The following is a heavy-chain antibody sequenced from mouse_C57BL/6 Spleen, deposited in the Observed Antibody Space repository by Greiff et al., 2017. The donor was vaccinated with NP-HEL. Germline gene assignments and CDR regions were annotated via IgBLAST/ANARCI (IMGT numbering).Heavy chain of an antibody. CDR1: GYTFTSYW. J-gene: IGHJ2*01. CDR3: ARRELTGTFDY. CDR2: IYPSDSET. Sequence: QVQLQQPGAELVRPGSSVKLSCKASGYTFTSYWMDWVKQRPGQGLEWIGNIYPSDSETHYNQKFKDKATLTVDKSSSTAYMQLSSLTSEDSAVYYCARRELTGTFDYWGQGTTLTVSS. D-gene: IGHD4-1*01. V-gene: IGHV1-61*01.